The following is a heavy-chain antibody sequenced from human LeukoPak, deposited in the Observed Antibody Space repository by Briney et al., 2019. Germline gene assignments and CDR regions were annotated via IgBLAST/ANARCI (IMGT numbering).Heavy chain of an antibody. CDR2: IIPIFGTA. V-gene: IGHV1-69*05. Sequence: VASVKLSCKASGGTFSSYAISWVRQAPGQGLEWMGRIIPIFGTANYAQKFQGRVTITTVESTSTAYMELSSLRSEDTAVYYCARDLYCGGDCYSWFDYWGQGTLVTVSS. CDR3: ARDLYCGGDCYSWFDY. D-gene: IGHD2-21*02. J-gene: IGHJ4*02. CDR1: GGTFSSYA.